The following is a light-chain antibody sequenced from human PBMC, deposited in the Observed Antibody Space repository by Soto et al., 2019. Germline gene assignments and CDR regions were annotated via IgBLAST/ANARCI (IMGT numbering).Light chain of an antibody. Sequence: DIQMTQSPSTLSASVGDRVTITCRASQSISSWLAWYQQRPGKAPKLLIYDASSLQSGVPSRFSGSGSGTEFTLTISSLQPDDFATYYCQQCNSYSPAFGQGTKVEIK. CDR3: QQCNSYSPA. CDR2: DAS. V-gene: IGKV1-5*01. CDR1: QSISSW. J-gene: IGKJ1*01.